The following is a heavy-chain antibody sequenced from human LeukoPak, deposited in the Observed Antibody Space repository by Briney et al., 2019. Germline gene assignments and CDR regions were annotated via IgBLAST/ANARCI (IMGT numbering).Heavy chain of an antibody. CDR3: ARSRDFWSGCFDY. V-gene: IGHV3-74*01. CDR2: MNSDGSTI. CDR1: GFTFSTYW. D-gene: IGHD3-3*01. J-gene: IGHJ4*02. Sequence: PGGSLRLSCAASGFTFSTYWMHWVRQAPVKGLVWVSRMNSDGSTIGYADSVKGRFTISRDNAKNSLYLQMNSLRAEDTAVYYCARSRDFWSGCFDYWGQGTLVTVSS.